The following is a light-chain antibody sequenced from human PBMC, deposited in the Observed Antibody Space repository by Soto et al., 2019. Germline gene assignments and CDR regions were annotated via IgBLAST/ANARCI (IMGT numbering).Light chain of an antibody. Sequence: QSVLTQPASVSDSPGQSITISCIGTSSDIGAFNHVSWYQQQSGKAPKLMIHEVSNRPSGVSNRFSGSKSGNTASLTISGLQAEDEADYYCSSYTSSRAYVFGIGTKLTVL. CDR2: EVS. CDR1: SSDIGAFNH. V-gene: IGLV2-14*01. CDR3: SSYTSSRAYV. J-gene: IGLJ1*01.